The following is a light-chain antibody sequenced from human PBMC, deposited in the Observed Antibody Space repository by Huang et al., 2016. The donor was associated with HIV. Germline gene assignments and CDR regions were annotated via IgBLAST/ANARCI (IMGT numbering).Light chain of an antibody. Sequence: EIVLTQSPATLSLSPGERATLSCRASQNVHSFLVWYQHKPGQPPRLLMYDASNRATGIPARFRGSGSGTDFTLTITNLQSEDAAVYYCHQRSAWPLTFGGGTKVEI. J-gene: IGKJ4*01. CDR2: DAS. CDR1: QNVHSF. V-gene: IGKV3-11*01. CDR3: HQRSAWPLT.